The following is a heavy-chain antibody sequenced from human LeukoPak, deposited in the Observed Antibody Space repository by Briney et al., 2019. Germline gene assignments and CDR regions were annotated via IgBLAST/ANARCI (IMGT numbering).Heavy chain of an antibody. CDR2: IYSSGST. J-gene: IGHJ4*02. Sequence: SETLSLTCTVSGGSISSYYWSWVRQPAGKGLEWIGRIYSSGSTNYNPSLKSRVTMSLDTSKNQFSLKLTSVTAADTAVYYCARSHFWSGYYPHFDYWGQGTLVTVSS. CDR1: GGSISSYY. D-gene: IGHD3-3*02. CDR3: ARSHFWSGYYPHFDY. V-gene: IGHV4-4*07.